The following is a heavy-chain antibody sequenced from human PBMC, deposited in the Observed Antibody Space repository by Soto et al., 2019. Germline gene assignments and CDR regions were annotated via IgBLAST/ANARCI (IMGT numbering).Heavy chain of an antibody. D-gene: IGHD3-10*01. CDR2: INPNSGGT. J-gene: IGHJ6*02. CDR3: ARDVQGTMVRGVMSFYYGIDV. CDR1: GYTFTGYY. V-gene: IGHV1-2*02. Sequence: GASVKVSCKASGYTFTGYYMHWVRQAPGQGLEWMGWINPNSGGTNYAQKFQGRVTMTRDTSISTAYMELSRLRSDDTAVYYCARDVQGTMVRGVMSFYYGIDVWGQGTTVTV.